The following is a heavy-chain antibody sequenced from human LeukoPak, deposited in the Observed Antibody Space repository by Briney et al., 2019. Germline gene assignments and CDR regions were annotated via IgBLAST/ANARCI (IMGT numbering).Heavy chain of an antibody. CDR3: AKVLFNIAAAGQIDWYFDL. J-gene: IGHJ2*01. D-gene: IGHD6-13*01. CDR1: GVTLRNYG. V-gene: IGHV3-23*01. Sequence: GGSLRLSCAASGVTLRNYGLSWVRHTPGKGLEWVSAISGSGGSTYYADSVKGRFTISRDNSKNTLYLQMNSLRAEDTAVYYCAKVLFNIAAAGQIDWYFDLWGRGTLVTVSS. CDR2: ISGSGGST.